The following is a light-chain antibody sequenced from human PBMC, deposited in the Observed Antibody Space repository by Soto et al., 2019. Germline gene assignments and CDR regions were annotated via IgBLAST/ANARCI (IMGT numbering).Light chain of an antibody. Sequence: IQMTQSPSSLSAFVGDRVTITCRASQDIGSYLAWYQQKPGKAPKLLIYAASTLQSGVPSRFSGSGSGTDFTLTISCLQSEDFETYYCQQYYSYPRTFGQGTKVDIK. CDR1: QDIGSY. J-gene: IGKJ1*01. CDR2: AAS. CDR3: QQYYSYPRT. V-gene: IGKV1-8*01.